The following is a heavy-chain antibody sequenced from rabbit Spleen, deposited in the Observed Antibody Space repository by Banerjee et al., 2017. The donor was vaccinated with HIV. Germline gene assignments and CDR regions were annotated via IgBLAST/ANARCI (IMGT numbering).Heavy chain of an antibody. V-gene: IGHV1S45*01. D-gene: IGHD1-1*01. CDR2: IEAGSSGFT. CDR1: GFSFSVSSY. CDR3: ARDLVAVIGWNFNL. J-gene: IGHJ4*01. Sequence: QEQLVESGGGLVQPEGSLTLTCTASGFSFSVSSYMCWVRQAPGKGLEWIACIEAGSSGFTYFANWAKGRFTISMTSSTTVTLQMTSLTAADTATYFCARDLVAVIGWNFNLWGPGTLVTVS.